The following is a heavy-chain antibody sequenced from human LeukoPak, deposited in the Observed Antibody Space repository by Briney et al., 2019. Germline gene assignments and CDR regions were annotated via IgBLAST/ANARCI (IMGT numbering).Heavy chain of an antibody. J-gene: IGHJ2*01. CDR3: ARRAYYDSSGFHPTSGYFDL. CDR2: IYSSGIT. D-gene: IGHD3-16*01. Sequence: PSETLSLTCSVSGGSMFSYYWNWIRQPPGKGLEWIGYIYSSGITNYNPSLRSRGTISVAASRNQFSLRLTSVTAEDTAMYYCARRAYYDSSGFHPTSGYFDLWGRGTLVTVSS. CDR1: GGSMFSYY. V-gene: IGHV4-4*08.